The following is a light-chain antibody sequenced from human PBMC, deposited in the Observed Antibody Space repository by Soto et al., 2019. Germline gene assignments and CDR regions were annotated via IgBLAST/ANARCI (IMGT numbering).Light chain of an antibody. CDR2: TSS. J-gene: IGKJ4*01. Sequence: DVQMTQSPSYVSASVGDRVTITCRASQNINSWLAWYQQKPGKTPQLLIYTSSKLQSGVSSRFSGSGSGTDFNLTISSLHPEDSATYYCLQASKFPLTFGGGTKVDIK. V-gene: IGKV1D-12*01. CDR3: LQASKFPLT. CDR1: QNINSW.